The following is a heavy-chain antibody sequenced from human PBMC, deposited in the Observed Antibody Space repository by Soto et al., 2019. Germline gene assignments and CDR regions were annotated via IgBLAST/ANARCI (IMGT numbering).Heavy chain of an antibody. Sequence: PSETLSLTCAVYGGSFSGYYWSWIRQPPGKGLEWIWEINHSGSTNYNPSLKSRVTISVDTSKNQFSLKLRSVTAADTAVYYCARFRDDFWCGYPTSHNWFDPWGQGTLVTVSS. CDR1: GGSFSGYY. CDR2: INHSGST. V-gene: IGHV4-34*01. J-gene: IGHJ5*02. CDR3: ARFRDDFWCGYPTSHNWFDP. D-gene: IGHD3-3*01.